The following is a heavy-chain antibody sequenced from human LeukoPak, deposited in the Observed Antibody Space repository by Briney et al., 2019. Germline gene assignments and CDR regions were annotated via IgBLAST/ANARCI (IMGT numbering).Heavy chain of an antibody. CDR2: IYTSGST. J-gene: IGHJ1*01. CDR3: ARDRYYYDTSGYAPLFQH. Sequence: SETLSLTCTVSGGSISSYYWSWIRQPAGKGLEWIGRIYTSGSTNYNPSLKSRVTMSVDTSKNQFSLKLSSVTAADTAVYYCARDRYYYDTSGYAPLFQHWGQGTLVTVSS. CDR1: GGSISSYY. D-gene: IGHD3-22*01. V-gene: IGHV4-4*07.